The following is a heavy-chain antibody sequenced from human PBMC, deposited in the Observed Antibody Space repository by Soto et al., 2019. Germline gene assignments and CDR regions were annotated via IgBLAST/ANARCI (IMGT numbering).Heavy chain of an antibody. V-gene: IGHV1-8*01. Sequence: ASVKVSCNDSGCSYINTDIVWVRQASGQGLEWXGWXXPXXGXGXXXQXXXGRVTMTRDTSTSTAYMELSSLASDDTAIYYCARMATSGTLNWFDPWGQGTLVTVSS. J-gene: IGHJ5*02. CDR1: GCSYINTD. CDR2: XXPXXGXG. CDR3: ARMATSGTLNWFDP.